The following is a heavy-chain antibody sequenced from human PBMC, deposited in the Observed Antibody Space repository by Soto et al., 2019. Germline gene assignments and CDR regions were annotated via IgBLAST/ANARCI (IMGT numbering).Heavy chain of an antibody. CDR1: GGSFSGYY. J-gene: IGHJ4*02. Sequence: PSETLSLTCAVYGGSFSGYYWSWIRQPPGKGLEWIGEINHSGSTNYNPSLKSRVTISVDTSKNQFSLKLSSVTAADTAVYYCASSRYYGDYIDYWGQGTLVTVSS. V-gene: IGHV4-34*01. CDR3: ASSRYYGDYIDY. CDR2: INHSGST. D-gene: IGHD4-17*01.